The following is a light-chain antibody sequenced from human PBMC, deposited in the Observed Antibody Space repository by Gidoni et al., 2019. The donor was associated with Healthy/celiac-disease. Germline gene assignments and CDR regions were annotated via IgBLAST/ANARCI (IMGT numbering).Light chain of an antibody. CDR1: SSDVGGYNY. CDR3: CSYAGSYVV. J-gene: IGLJ2*01. CDR2: DVS. V-gene: IGLV2-11*01. Sequence: QSALTQPRSVSGSPGQPATISCTGTSSDVGGYNYVSWYQQHPGKAPKLMIYDVSKRPSGVPDRFSGSKSGNTASLTISGLQAEDEADYYCCSYAGSYVVFGGGTKLTVL.